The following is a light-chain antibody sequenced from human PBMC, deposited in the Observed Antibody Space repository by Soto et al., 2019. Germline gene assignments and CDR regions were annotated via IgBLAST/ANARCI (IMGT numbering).Light chain of an antibody. V-gene: IGKV1-12*01. CDR1: QGISSW. J-gene: IGKJ1*01. CDR3: QQSYSSTPT. Sequence: DIQMTQSPSSVSASVGDRVTITCRASQGISSWLAWYQQKPGKAPKIXIFAASSLQSGVPSRFSGSRSGPDFTLTISSLQPEDFETYYCQQSYSSTPTFGQGTKVDIK. CDR2: AAS.